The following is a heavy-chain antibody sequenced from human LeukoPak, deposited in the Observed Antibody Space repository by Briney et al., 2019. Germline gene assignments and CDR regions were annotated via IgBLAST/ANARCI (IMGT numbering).Heavy chain of an antibody. D-gene: IGHD1-26*01. V-gene: IGHV3-64*01. CDR1: GFTFSSYA. CDR3: ARLGTQVGATGGY. CDR2: ISSNGGST. Sequence: GGSLRLSCAASGFTFSSYAMHWVRQAPGKGLEYVSAISSNGGSTYYANSVKGRFTISRDNSKNTLYRQMGSLRGEDMAVYYCARLGTQVGATGGYWGQGTLVTVSS. J-gene: IGHJ4*02.